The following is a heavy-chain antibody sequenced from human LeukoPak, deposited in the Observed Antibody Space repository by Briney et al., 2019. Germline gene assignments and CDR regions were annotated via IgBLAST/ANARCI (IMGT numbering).Heavy chain of an antibody. Sequence: PGESLKISCKGSGYRFTSSWIGWVRQMPGKGLEWMGVIYPADSDTRYSPSFEGQVTISADKSNSTAYLQWSSLKASDTAVYYCASRTATMGTAFDIWGQGTMVTVSS. CDR3: ASRTATMGTAFDI. J-gene: IGHJ3*02. CDR2: IYPADSDT. V-gene: IGHV5-51*01. D-gene: IGHD1-7*01. CDR1: GYRFTSSW.